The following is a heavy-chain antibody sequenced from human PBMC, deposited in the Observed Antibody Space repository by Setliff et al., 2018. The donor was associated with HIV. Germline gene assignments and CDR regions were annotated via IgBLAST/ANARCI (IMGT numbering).Heavy chain of an antibody. D-gene: IGHD5-18*01. V-gene: IGHV4-4*07. Sequence: SETLSLTCTVSGDSISSYYWSWIRQPAGKGLEWIGRIWTSGSTNYNPSLKSRVTISVDTSKNQFSLKLSSVTAADTAVYYCARGTGSYGSDYWGQGTLVTVSS. CDR2: IWTSGST. CDR1: GDSISSYY. J-gene: IGHJ4*02. CDR3: ARGTGSYGSDY.